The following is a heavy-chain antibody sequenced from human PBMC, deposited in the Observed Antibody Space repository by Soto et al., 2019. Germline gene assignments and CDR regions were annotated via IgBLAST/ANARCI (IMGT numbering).Heavy chain of an antibody. J-gene: IGHJ3*02. CDR1: GFTFSSYT. D-gene: IGHD6-13*01. V-gene: IGHV3-30-3*01. CDR2: ISSDGSNK. Sequence: PGGSLRLSCAASGFTFSSYTMHWVRQAPGKGLEWVALISSDGSNKYYADYVKGRFNFSRDNSKNTLYLQMNSLRDDDTAVYHCVREGIAAAGTGDAFDIWGQGTMVTVSS. CDR3: VREGIAAAGTGDAFDI.